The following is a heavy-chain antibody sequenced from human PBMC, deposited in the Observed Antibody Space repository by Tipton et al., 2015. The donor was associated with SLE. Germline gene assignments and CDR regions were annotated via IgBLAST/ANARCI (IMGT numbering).Heavy chain of an antibody. CDR3: ARHRETIPTVTGAGAFDI. D-gene: IGHD5-12*01. CDR1: GGSISSSSYY. CDR2: IYYSGST. V-gene: IGHV4-39*07. Sequence: TLSLTCTVSGGSISSSSYYWGWIRQPPGKGLEWIGSIYYSGSTYYNPSLKSRVTISVDTSKNQFSLKLSSVTAADTAVYYCARHRETIPTVTGAGAFDIWGQGTMVTVSS. J-gene: IGHJ3*02.